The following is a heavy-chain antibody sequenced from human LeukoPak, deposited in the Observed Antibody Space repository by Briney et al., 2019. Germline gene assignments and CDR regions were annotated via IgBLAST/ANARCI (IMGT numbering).Heavy chain of an antibody. CDR3: AKVYSSSLYYFDY. J-gene: IGHJ4*02. CDR1: GFTFSSYS. CDR2: IYSGGST. Sequence: GGSLRLSCAASGFTFSSYSMNWVRQAPGKGLEWVSVIYSGGSTYYADSVKGRFTISRDNSKNTLYLQMNSLRAEDTAVYYCAKVYSSSLYYFDYWGQGTLVTVSS. D-gene: IGHD6-13*01. V-gene: IGHV3-53*01.